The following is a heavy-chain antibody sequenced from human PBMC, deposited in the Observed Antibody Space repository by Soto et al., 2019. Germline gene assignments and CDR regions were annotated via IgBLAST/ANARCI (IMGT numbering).Heavy chain of an antibody. CDR2: IYYSGST. Sequence: SETLSLTCTVSGGSISSGGYYWSWIRQHPGKGLEWIGYIYYSGSTYYNPSLKSRVTISVDTSKNQFSLKLSSVTAADTAVYYCARDLQYSRLFYGMEVWGQGTTVTVSS. D-gene: IGHD6-13*01. V-gene: IGHV4-31*03. CDR3: ARDLQYSRLFYGMEV. J-gene: IGHJ6*02. CDR1: GGSISSGGYY.